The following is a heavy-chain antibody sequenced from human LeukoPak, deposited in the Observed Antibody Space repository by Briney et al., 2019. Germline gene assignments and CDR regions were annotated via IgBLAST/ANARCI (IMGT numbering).Heavy chain of an antibody. CDR1: GGTFSSYA. J-gene: IGHJ5*02. D-gene: IGHD1-26*01. Sequence: ASVKVSCKASGGTFSSYAISWVRQAPGQGLEWMGRIIPILGIANYAQKFQGRVTITADKSTSTAYMELSRLRSEDPAVYYCARGRVGAKGAWFDPWGQGTLVTVSS. CDR3: ARGRVGAKGAWFDP. V-gene: IGHV1-69*10. CDR2: IIPILGIA.